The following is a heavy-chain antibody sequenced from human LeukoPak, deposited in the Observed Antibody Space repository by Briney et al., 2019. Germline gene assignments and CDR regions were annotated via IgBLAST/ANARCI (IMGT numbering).Heavy chain of an antibody. CDR2: LYTGGDT. CDR3: ARGGGYYAIDY. D-gene: IGHD1-26*01. CDR1: GFTFGSYA. J-gene: IGHJ4*02. V-gene: IGHV3-23*03. Sequence: QAGGSLRLSCAASGFTFGSYAMSWVRQAPGKGLECVSFLYTGGDTYYADSVKGRFTISRDNSKNTLYLQMNNLRAEDTAVYYCARGGGYYAIDYWGQGTLVTVSS.